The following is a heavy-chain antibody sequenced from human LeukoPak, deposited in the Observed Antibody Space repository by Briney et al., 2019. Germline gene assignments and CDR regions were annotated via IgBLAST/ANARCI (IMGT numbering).Heavy chain of an antibody. J-gene: IGHJ4*02. CDR3: ARKEYSSSWYAIDY. D-gene: IGHD6-13*01. CDR1: GFTFSDYY. CDR2: ISSSGYTI. V-gene: IGHV3-11*01. Sequence: GGSLRLSCAASGFTFSDYYMSWIRQAPGKGLEGLSYISSSGYTIYYADSEKGRFTISRDNAKNSLYLQMNSLRAEDAAVYYCARKEYSSSWYAIDYWGQGTLVTVSS.